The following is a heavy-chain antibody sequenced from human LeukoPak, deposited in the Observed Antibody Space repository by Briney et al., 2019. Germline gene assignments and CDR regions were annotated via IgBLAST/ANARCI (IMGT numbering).Heavy chain of an antibody. CDR2: IIPIFGTA. CDR1: GGTFSSYA. CDR3: ARELRRTGTRSSDAFDI. J-gene: IGHJ3*02. D-gene: IGHD1-1*01. Sequence: GASVKISCKASGGTFSSYAISWVRQAPGQGLEWMGGIIPIFGTANYAQKFQGRVTITADESTSTAYMELSSLRSEDTAVYYCARELRRTGTRSSDAFDIWGQGTMVTASS. V-gene: IGHV1-69*13.